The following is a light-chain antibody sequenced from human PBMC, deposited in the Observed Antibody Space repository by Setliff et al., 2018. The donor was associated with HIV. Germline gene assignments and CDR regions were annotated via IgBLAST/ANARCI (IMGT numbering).Light chain of an antibody. CDR2: EVT. CDR1: SSDVGSYNL. V-gene: IGLV2-23*02. Sequence: QSVLTQPASVSGSPGQSIPISCTGTSSDVGSYNLVSWYQQHPGKALQLIISEVTKRLSGVSSRFSGSKSGSTASLTISGLQAEDEGDYFCCSYIGSSTTYVFGTGTKVTV. CDR3: CSYIGSSTTYV. J-gene: IGLJ1*01.